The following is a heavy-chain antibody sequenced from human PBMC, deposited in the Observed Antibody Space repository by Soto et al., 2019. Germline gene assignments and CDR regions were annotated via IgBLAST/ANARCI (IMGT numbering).Heavy chain of an antibody. D-gene: IGHD2-2*01. CDR2: IIPISETT. J-gene: IGHJ6*02. CDR1: GGTFSSYA. V-gene: IGHV1-69*01. CDR3: ARSQGSSTSLQIYYYYYYGMDV. Sequence: QVQLVQSGAEVKKPGSSVKGSCKASGGTFSSYAISWVRQAPGQGLEWMGGIIPISETTNYAQKFQGRVTITADESKSTAYMELTRQRSEDTAVYYCARSQGSSTSLQIYYYYYYGMDVWGQGTTVTVSS.